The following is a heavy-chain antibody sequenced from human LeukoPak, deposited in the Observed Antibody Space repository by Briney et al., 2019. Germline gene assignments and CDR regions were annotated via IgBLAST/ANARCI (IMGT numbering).Heavy chain of an antibody. V-gene: IGHV1-24*01. Sequence: ASVKLSCKVSGYTLTELSMHWVRQAPGKGLEWMGGFDPEDGETIYAQKFQGRVTMTEDTSTDTAYMELSSLRAEDTAVYYCATEVGSGYDLGDYWGQGTLVTVSS. CDR2: FDPEDGET. CDR1: GYTLTELS. D-gene: IGHD5-12*01. J-gene: IGHJ4*02. CDR3: ATEVGSGYDLGDY.